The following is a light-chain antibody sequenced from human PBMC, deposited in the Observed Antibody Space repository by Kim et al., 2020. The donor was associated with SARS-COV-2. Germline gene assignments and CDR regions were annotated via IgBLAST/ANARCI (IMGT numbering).Light chain of an antibody. CDR3: QHYNNWPPYT. CDR2: GAS. Sequence: EIVMTQSPATLSVSPGERDILSCRASQSVSSNLAWYQQKPGQAPRLLVYGASTRATGIPARFSGSGSGTEFSLTISSLQSEDFAVYYCQHYNNWPPYTFGQGTKLEIK. V-gene: IGKV3-15*01. J-gene: IGKJ2*01. CDR1: QSVSSN.